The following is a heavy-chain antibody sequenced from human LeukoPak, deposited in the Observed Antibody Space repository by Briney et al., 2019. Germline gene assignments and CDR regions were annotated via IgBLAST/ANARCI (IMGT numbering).Heavy chain of an antibody. Sequence: GASVKVSCKASGYTFTGYYMHWVRQAPGQGLEWMGWINPNSGRTNYAQKFQGRVTMTRDTSISTAYMELSRLRSDDTAVYYCARVYSSGWYESWFDPWGQGTLVTVSS. D-gene: IGHD6-19*01. CDR1: GYTFTGYY. J-gene: IGHJ5*02. V-gene: IGHV1-2*02. CDR3: ARVYSSGWYESWFDP. CDR2: INPNSGRT.